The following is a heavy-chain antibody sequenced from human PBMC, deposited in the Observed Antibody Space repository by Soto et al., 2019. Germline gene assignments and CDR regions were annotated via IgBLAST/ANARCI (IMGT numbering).Heavy chain of an antibody. D-gene: IGHD1-20*01. V-gene: IGHV4-4*01. CDR3: ARVTGPRAFDI. CDR2: IHHSGSP. J-gene: IGHJ3*02. Sequence: QVQLQESGPGLVKPSGTLSLTCAVSSGSISSSNWWSWVRQPPGKGLEWIGEIHHSGSPNYNPSLKSRLTISLDKSKNQFSLKLSSVTAADTAVYCCARVTGPRAFDIWGQGTMVTVSS. CDR1: SGSISSSNW.